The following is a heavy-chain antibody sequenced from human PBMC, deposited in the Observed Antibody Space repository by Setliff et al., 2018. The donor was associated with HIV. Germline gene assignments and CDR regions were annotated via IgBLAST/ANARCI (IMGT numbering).Heavy chain of an antibody. CDR3: ARDKEPWEGYYKYYSMDV. CDR1: GYTFTTYY. CDR2: INPSGGST. D-gene: IGHD1-26*01. J-gene: IGHJ6*03. Sequence: ASVKVSCKASGYTFTTYYIHWVRQAPGQGLEWMGIINPSGGSTSYAQRFQGRVTMTRDTSTSTVYVELSSLRSEDTAVYYCARDKEPWEGYYKYYSMDVWGKGTKVTVSS. V-gene: IGHV1-46*01.